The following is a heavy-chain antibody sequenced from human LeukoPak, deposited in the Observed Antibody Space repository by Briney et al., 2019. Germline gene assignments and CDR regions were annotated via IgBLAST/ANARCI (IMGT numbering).Heavy chain of an antibody. CDR3: ARYQEWSRYFDY. CDR2: IYYSGST. D-gene: IGHD3-3*01. J-gene: IGHJ4*02. V-gene: IGHV4-59*01. CDR1: GGSISSYH. Sequence: SETLSLTCTVSGGSISSYHWSWIRQPPGKGLEWIGYIYYSGSTNYNPSLKSRVTISVDTSKNQFSLKLSSVTAADTAVYYCARYQEWSRYFDYWGQGTLVTVSS.